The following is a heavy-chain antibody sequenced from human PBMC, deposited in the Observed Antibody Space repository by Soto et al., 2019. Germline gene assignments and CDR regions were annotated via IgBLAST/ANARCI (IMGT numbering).Heavy chain of an antibody. J-gene: IGHJ6*02. CDR2: IKQDGSEK. CDR3: ARDSGKQLVHYYGMDV. CDR1: GFTFSSYW. V-gene: IGHV3-7*01. Sequence: GGSLRLSCAASGFTFSSYWMSWVRQAPGKGLEWVANIKQDGSEKYYVDSVKGRFTISRDNAKNSLYLQMNSLRAEDTAVYYCARDSGKQLVHYYGMDVWGQGTTVTVSS. D-gene: IGHD6-6*01.